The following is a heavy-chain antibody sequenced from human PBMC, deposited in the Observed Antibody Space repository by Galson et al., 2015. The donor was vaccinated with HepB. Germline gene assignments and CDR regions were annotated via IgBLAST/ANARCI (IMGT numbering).Heavy chain of an antibody. CDR2: INPNSGGT. J-gene: IGHJ3*02. CDR1: GYTFTGYY. D-gene: IGHD2-2*01. Sequence: SCKASGYTFTGYYMHWVRQAPGQGLEWMGWINPNSGGTNYAQKFQGRVTMTRDTSISTAYMELSRLRSDDTAVYYCARTNRIVVVPAATRPAFDIWGQGTMVTVSS. CDR3: ARTNRIVVVPAATRPAFDI. V-gene: IGHV1-2*02.